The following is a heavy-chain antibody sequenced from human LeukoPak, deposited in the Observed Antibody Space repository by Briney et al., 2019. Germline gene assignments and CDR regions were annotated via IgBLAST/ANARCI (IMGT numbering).Heavy chain of an antibody. J-gene: IGHJ4*02. CDR3: AKLDGERGY. D-gene: IGHD3-10*01. CDR2: IRYDGGNK. Sequence: PGGSLRLSCAASGFTFSSYGMHWVRQAPGKGLEWVAFIRYDGGNKYYADSVKGRFTISRDNSKNTLYLQMNSLRAEDTAVYYRAKLDGERGYWGQGTLVTVSS. CDR1: GFTFSSYG. V-gene: IGHV3-30*02.